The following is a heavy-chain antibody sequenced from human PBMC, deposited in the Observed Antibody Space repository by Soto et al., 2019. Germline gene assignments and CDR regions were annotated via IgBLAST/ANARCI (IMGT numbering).Heavy chain of an antibody. Sequence: SETLSLTCTVSGGSISSYYWSWIRQPPGKGLEWIGYIYYSGSTNYNPSLKSRVTISVDTSQNQFSLKLSSVTAADPAVYYCARVGYCSGGGCYSSRPTYYYYYMDVWGKGTTVTVSS. CDR3: ARVGYCSGGGCYSSRPTYYYYYMDV. D-gene: IGHD2-15*01. CDR1: GGSISSYY. J-gene: IGHJ6*03. CDR2: IYYSGST. V-gene: IGHV4-59*01.